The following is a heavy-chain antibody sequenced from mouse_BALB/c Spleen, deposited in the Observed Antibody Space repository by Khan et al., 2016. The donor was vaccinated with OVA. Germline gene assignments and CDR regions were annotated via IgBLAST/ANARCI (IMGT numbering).Heavy chain of an antibody. CDR3: ARMKPYWYFDV. V-gene: IGHV9-3-1*01. J-gene: IGHJ1*01. CDR2: INTYTGEP. Sequence: QIQLVQSGPELKKPGETVKISCKASGYTFTNYGMNWVKQAPGKGLKWTGWINTYTGEPTYADDFRGRFAFSLETSASTAYLQINDLKNEDTATYFCARMKPYWYFDVWGAGTTVTVSS. CDR1: GYTFTNYG.